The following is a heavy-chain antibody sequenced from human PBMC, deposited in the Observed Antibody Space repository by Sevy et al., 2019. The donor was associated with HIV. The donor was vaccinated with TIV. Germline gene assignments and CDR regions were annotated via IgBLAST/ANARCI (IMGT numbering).Heavy chain of an antibody. V-gene: IGHV3-49*04. CDR3: TRWSGSQSIFDY. D-gene: IGHD1-26*01. J-gene: IGHJ4*02. Sequence: GGSLRLSCATSGFTFGDYCMSWVRLAPDKGLEWISFFKSKAHGGTAENAASVKDRFTISRDDSKGIVYLQMNNLKTEDTAVYSCTRWSGSQSIFDYWGQGTLVTVSS. CDR2: FKSKAHGGTA. CDR1: GFTFGDYC.